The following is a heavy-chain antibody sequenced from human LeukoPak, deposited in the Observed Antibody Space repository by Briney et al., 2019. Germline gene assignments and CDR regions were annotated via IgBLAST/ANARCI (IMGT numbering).Heavy chain of an antibody. V-gene: IGHV3-23*01. CDR2: LSDGGTRI. Sequence: LSGGSLRLSCIASGFTFRNYGMSWVRQAPGKGLEWVSGLSDGGTRIFYADSVKGRFTVSRDNSKNTLYLQMDSLRAEDTAVYYCANTHCDSSPIVWNFWGQGTLVTVSS. CDR1: GFTFRNYG. J-gene: IGHJ4*02. D-gene: IGHD6-6*01. CDR3: ANTHCDSSPIVWNF.